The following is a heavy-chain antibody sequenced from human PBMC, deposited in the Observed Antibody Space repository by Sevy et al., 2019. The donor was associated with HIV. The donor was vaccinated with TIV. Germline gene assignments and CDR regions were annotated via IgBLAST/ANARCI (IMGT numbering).Heavy chain of an antibody. J-gene: IGHJ5*02. CDR1: GLTCSNYW. Sequence: GGPLRVSCGASGLTCSNYWMGWVRQAPGKGLEWVASIKQDGSEKYYVDSVKARFTIHRDNAKSSLFVQMNSLRAEDTAMYFCARSVRAAGTFDPWGQGTLVTVSS. CDR2: IKQDGSEK. D-gene: IGHD6-13*01. V-gene: IGHV3-7*01. CDR3: ARSVRAAGTFDP.